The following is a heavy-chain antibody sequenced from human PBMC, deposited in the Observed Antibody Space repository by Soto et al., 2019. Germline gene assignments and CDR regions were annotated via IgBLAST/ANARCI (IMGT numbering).Heavy chain of an antibody. CDR1: GGSINSGGHY. CDR3: ARTKLGSFDY. J-gene: IGHJ4*02. Sequence: QVQLQESGPGLVKPSQTLSLTCTVSGGSINSGGHYCSWIRQHPEKGLEWIAYIYYTGSTYYSPSLKGRVTISLDTSKNQCSLRVTSVTAADTAVYYCARTKLGSFDYWGQGTLVTVSS. V-gene: IGHV4-31*03. CDR2: IYYTGST. D-gene: IGHD7-27*01.